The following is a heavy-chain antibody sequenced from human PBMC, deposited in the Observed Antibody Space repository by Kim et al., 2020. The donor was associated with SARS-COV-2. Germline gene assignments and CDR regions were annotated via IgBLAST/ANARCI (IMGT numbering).Heavy chain of an antibody. CDR2: GAT. Sequence: GATDYAAAVKGRFTISRDDSKNTLYLQMNSLKFEDTAVYYCTTYRSGYFADWGQGTLVTVSS. CDR3: TTYRSGYFAD. V-gene: IGHV3-15*01. D-gene: IGHD3-9*01. J-gene: IGHJ4*02.